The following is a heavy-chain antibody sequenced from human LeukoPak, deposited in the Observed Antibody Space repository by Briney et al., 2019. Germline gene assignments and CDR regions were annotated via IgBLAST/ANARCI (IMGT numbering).Heavy chain of an antibody. J-gene: IGHJ4*02. D-gene: IGHD6-6*01. CDR2: IYYTGST. V-gene: IGHV4-59*08. CDR3: ARHRAYSSSSTFDY. Sequence: PSETLSLTCSVSGGSISSLYWSWIRQPPGKGLEWIGYIYYTGSTNYNPSLKSRVTMFVDMSKNQLSLRLSSVTAADTAVYYCARHRAYSSSSTFDYWGQGTLVTVSS. CDR1: GGSISSLY.